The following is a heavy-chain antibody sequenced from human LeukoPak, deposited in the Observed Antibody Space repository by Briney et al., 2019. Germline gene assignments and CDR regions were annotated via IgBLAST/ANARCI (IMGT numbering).Heavy chain of an antibody. V-gene: IGHV4-34*01. Sequence: SETLSPTCGVYGGSFSAYYWSWIRQPPGKGLEWIGEINHSGSTNYNPCLKSRVTISVDTSKNQFSLKLSSVTAADTAVYYCARRGSIAVAGKRVWFDPWGQGTLVTVSS. D-gene: IGHD6-19*01. CDR3: ARRGSIAVAGKRVWFDP. CDR2: INHSGST. J-gene: IGHJ5*02. CDR1: GGSFSAYY.